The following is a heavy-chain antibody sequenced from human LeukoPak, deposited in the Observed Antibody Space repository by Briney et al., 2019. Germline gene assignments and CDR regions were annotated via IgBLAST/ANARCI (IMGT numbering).Heavy chain of an antibody. J-gene: IGHJ4*02. V-gene: IGHV3-15*01. CDR3: TTVRYGTYSGSYYFFDY. CDR1: GFTVSSNS. Sequence: AGGSLRLSCTVSGFTVSSNSMSWVRQAPGKGLEWVGRIKSKTDGGTTDYAAPVKGRFTISRDDSKNTLYLQMNSLKTEDTAVYYCTTVRYGTYSGSYYFFDYWGQGTLVTVSS. D-gene: IGHD1-26*01. CDR2: IKSKTDGGTT.